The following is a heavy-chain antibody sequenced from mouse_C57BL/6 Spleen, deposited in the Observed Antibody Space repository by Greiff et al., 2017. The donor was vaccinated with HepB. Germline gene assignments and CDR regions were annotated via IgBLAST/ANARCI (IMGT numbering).Heavy chain of an antibody. CDR2: IDPENGDT. CDR1: GFNIKDDY. V-gene: IGHV14-4*01. Sequence: DVQLQESGAELVRPGASVKLSCTASGFNIKDDYMHWVKQRPEQGLEWIGWIDPENGDTEYASKFQGKATITADTSSNTAYLQLSSLTSEDTAVYYCTQTAQALYYAMDYWGQGTSVTVSS. J-gene: IGHJ4*01. D-gene: IGHD3-2*02. CDR3: TQTAQALYYAMDY.